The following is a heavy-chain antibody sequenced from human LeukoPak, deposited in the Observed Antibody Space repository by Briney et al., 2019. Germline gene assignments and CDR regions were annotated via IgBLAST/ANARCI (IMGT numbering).Heavy chain of an antibody. CDR2: VSSSGSTL. Sequence: PGGSLRLSCAASGFTFSNYEMYWARQAPGKGLEWLSYVSSSGSTLYYADSVKGRFTISRDNAKSSLYLQMNSLRAEDTAVYYCARYGQQLVSDYWGQGTLLTVSS. CDR3: ARYGQQLVSDY. CDR1: GFTFSNYE. J-gene: IGHJ4*02. V-gene: IGHV3-48*03. D-gene: IGHD6-13*01.